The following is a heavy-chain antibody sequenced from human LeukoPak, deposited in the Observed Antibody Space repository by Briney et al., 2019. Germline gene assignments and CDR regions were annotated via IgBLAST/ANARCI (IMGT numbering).Heavy chain of an antibody. CDR1: GGSISSGSYY. J-gene: IGHJ3*02. Sequence: SETLSLTCTVSGGSISSGSYYWSWIRQPAGKGLEWIGRIYTSGSTNYNPSLKSRVTISVDTSKNQFSLKLSSVTAADTAVYYCARIYGSGSYYNGAFDIWGQGTMVTVSS. CDR2: IYTSGST. CDR3: ARIYGSGSYYNGAFDI. V-gene: IGHV4-61*02. D-gene: IGHD3-10*01.